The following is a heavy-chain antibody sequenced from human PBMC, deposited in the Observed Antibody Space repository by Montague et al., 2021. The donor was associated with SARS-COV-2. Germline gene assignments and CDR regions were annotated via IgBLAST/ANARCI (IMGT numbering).Heavy chain of an antibody. J-gene: IGHJ4*02. CDR1: GGSISSANYY. V-gene: IGHV4-31*03. CDR3: ASQSGSYYNYFDL. D-gene: IGHD1-26*01. Sequence: TLSLTCSVSGGSISSANYYWSWIRQHPGKGLEFIGYIYYSGSSFYNPSPKSRPTISVDTSKNRFSLRLSSVTAADTAIYFCASQSGSYYNYFDLWGQGTLVTVSS. CDR2: IYYSGSS.